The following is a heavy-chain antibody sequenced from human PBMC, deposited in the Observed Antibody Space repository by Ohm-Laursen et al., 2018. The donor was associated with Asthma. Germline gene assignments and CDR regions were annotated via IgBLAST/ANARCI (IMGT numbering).Heavy chain of an antibody. Sequence: SLRLSCAASGFTFSTYDMHWVRQATGKGLEWVSGVGTAGDTYYPGSVKGRFTISRDNSKNTLYLQMNSLRGEDTALYYCARDSGWNALDHWGQGTLVSVSS. CDR3: ARDSGWNALDH. J-gene: IGHJ4*02. CDR1: GFTFSTYD. D-gene: IGHD1-1*01. CDR2: VGTAGDT. V-gene: IGHV3-13*01.